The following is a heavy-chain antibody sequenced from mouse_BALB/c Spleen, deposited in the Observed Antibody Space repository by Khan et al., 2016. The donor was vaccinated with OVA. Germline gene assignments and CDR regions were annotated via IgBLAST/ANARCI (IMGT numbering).Heavy chain of an antibody. Sequence: SGPGLVKPSQSLSLTCTVTGYSITSGYAWNWIRQFPGNKLEWMGYISYSGGTSYNPSLKSRISITRDTSKNQFFLQLNSVTTEETATYYCAIGNYYGYYFDYWGQGTTLTVAS. CDR3: AIGNYYGYYFDY. V-gene: IGHV3-2*02. D-gene: IGHD1-1*01. J-gene: IGHJ2*01. CDR2: ISYSGGT. CDR1: GYSITSGYA.